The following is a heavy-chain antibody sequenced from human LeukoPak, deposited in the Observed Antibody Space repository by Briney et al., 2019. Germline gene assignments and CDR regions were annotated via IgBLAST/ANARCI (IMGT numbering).Heavy chain of an antibody. CDR3: ARGRGSGSYYSYYFDY. Sequence: PSETLSLTCAVYCGSFSGYYWSWIRQPPGKGLEWIGEINHSGSTNYNPSLKSRVTISVDTSKNQFSLKLSSVTAADTAVYYCARGRGSGSYYSYYFDYWGQGTLVTVSS. CDR1: CGSFSGYY. CDR2: INHSGST. V-gene: IGHV4-34*01. D-gene: IGHD3-10*01. J-gene: IGHJ4*02.